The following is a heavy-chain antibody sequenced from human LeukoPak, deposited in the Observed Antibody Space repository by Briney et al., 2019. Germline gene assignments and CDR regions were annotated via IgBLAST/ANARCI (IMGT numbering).Heavy chain of an antibody. V-gene: IGHV1-69*04. D-gene: IGHD4-11*01. J-gene: IGHJ4*02. Sequence: SVKVSCKASGGTFSSYAISWVRQAPGQGLEWMGRIILILGIANYAQKFQGRVTITADKSTSTAYMELSSLRSEDTAVYYCARPAVTTMYYFDYWGQGTLVTVSS. CDR1: GGTFSSYA. CDR3: ARPAVTTMYYFDY. CDR2: IILILGIA.